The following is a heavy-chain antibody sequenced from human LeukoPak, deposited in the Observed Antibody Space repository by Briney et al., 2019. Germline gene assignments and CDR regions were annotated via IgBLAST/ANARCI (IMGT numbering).Heavy chain of an antibody. V-gene: IGHV3-7*01. CDR2: MNQDGSEK. D-gene: IGHD2-21*01. CDR1: GFIFSSHW. CDR3: ARGIARVDP. J-gene: IGHJ5*02. Sequence: PGGSLRLSCAASGFIFSSHWMNWVRQAPGKGLEWVATMNQDGSEKYYMDSVKGRFTMSRDNAKKSLYLQMNSLRAEDTAVYYCARGIARVDPWGQGTLVTVSS.